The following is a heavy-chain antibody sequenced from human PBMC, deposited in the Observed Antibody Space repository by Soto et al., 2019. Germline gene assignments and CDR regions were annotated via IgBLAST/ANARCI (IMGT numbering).Heavy chain of an antibody. D-gene: IGHD6-19*01. V-gene: IGHV3-23*01. J-gene: IGHJ4*02. CDR3: AKGRGSAVAGKAAFDY. CDR2: ISGSGGST. Sequence: PGVSMRLSCTASGLNFISYAMSWVRKETGKGLEWVSAISGSGGSTYYADSVKGRFTISRDNSKNTLYLQMNSLRAEDTAVYYCAKGRGSAVAGKAAFDYWGQGTLVTVSS. CDR1: GLNFISYA.